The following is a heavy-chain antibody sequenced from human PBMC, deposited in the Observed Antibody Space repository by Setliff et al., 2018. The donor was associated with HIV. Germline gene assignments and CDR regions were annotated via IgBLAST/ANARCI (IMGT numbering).Heavy chain of an antibody. CDR2: VSSDGTSK. CDR3: HSGYDNSGPNAFDI. CDR1: GFTFDRYW. D-gene: IGHD3-22*01. J-gene: IGHJ3*02. Sequence: PGGSLRLSCAASGFTFDRYWMHWVRQAPGKGLVWVSRVSSDGTSKTYADSVKGRFTISRDNAKNTLYLQMNSLRAEDTGVYYCHSGYDNSGPNAFDIWGQGTMVTVSS. V-gene: IGHV3-74*01.